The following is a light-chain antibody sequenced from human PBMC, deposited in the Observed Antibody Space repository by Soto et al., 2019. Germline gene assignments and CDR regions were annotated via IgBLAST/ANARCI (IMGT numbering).Light chain of an antibody. CDR3: QQYNNWPLT. Sequence: SPASLSVSPGHLFTLSCRASQSVSSNLVWYQQKPGQAPRLLVHGASIRAAGIPARFSGSGSGTDFTLTISTVESEDFAIYYCQQYNNWPLTFGGGTEVDIK. CDR2: GAS. J-gene: IGKJ4*01. V-gene: IGKV3D-15*03. CDR1: QSVSSN.